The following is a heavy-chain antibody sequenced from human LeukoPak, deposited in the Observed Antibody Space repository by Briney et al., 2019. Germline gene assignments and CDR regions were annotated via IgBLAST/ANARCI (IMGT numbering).Heavy chain of an antibody. D-gene: IGHD2-21*02. CDR2: IYYSGST. V-gene: IGHV4-30-4*01. Sequence: SETLSLTCTVSGGSISSGDYYWSWIRQPPGKGLEWIGYIYYSGSTYYNPSLKSRVTISVDTSKNQFSLKLSSVTAADTAVYYCAREVVVTARFFDYWGQGTLVTVSS. CDR3: AREVVVTARFFDY. CDR1: GGSISSGDYY. J-gene: IGHJ4*02.